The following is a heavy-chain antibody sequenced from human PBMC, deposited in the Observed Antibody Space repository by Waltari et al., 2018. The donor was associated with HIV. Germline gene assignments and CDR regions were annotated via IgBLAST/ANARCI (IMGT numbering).Heavy chain of an antibody. CDR1: GASISDYY. Sequence: QVQLQESGPGLVKPSETLSLTCTVSGASISDYYWSWIRQPPGKGLEWIGSIYDSGSINYNLSLKSRATISVETSKNQFSLKLQSVSAADTAIYYCARGGASWFD. V-gene: IGHV4-59*01. J-gene: IGHJ5*01. D-gene: IGHD1-26*01. CDR2: IYDSGSI. CDR3: ARGGASWFD.